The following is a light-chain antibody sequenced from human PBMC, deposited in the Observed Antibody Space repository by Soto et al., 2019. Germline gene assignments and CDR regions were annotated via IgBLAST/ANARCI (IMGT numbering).Light chain of an antibody. CDR2: LNSDGSH. J-gene: IGLJ3*02. CDR1: SGHSSYA. CDR3: QTWGTGIGV. V-gene: IGLV4-69*01. Sequence: QSVLTRSPSASASLGASVKLTCTLSSGHSSYAIALHQQQPEKGPRYLMKLNSDGSHSKGDGIPDRFSGSSSGAERYLTISSLQSEDEADYYCQTWGTGIGVFGGGTTLTVL.